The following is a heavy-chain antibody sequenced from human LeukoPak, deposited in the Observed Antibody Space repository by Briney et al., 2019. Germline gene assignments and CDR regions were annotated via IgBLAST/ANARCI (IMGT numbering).Heavy chain of an antibody. Sequence: PGRSLRLSCAASGFTFSSCAMSWVRQAPGKGLEWVSAISGSGGNTYYADSVKGRFTISRDNSKNTLYLQMNSLRAEDTAVYYCAKDFSYSGSYREFDYWGQGTLVTVSS. J-gene: IGHJ4*02. V-gene: IGHV3-23*01. CDR3: AKDFSYSGSYREFDY. CDR1: GFTFSSCA. CDR2: ISGSGGNT. D-gene: IGHD1-26*01.